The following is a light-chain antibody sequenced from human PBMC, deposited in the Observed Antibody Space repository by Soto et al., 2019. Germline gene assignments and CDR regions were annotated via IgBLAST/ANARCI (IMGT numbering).Light chain of an antibody. CDR1: QSINNY. CDR2: SAY. J-gene: IGKJ5*01. Sequence: EIQMTQSPSSLSVPVWNTINITCRASQSINNYLNWYLQRPGQAPKLLIRSAYTLQRGVTSRFSGSGSRTEFTLTIADLQPDEFGTYYCQQSLTMPITGGNWKRLAIK. V-gene: IGKV1-39*01. CDR3: QQSLTMPIT.